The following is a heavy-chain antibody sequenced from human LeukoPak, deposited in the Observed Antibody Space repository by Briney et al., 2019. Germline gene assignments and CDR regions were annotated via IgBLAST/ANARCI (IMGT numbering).Heavy chain of an antibody. Sequence: SETLSLTCTVSGGSISSSSYYWGWIRQPPGKGLEWIGSIYYSGSTYYNPSLKSRVTISVDTSKNQFSLKLSSVTAADTAVYYCARVKDSPPGNPYSSSWYDQVYYFDYWGQGTLVTVSS. D-gene: IGHD6-13*01. CDR3: ARVKDSPPGNPYSSSWYDQVYYFDY. CDR2: IYYSGST. V-gene: IGHV4-39*01. CDR1: GGSISSSSYY. J-gene: IGHJ4*02.